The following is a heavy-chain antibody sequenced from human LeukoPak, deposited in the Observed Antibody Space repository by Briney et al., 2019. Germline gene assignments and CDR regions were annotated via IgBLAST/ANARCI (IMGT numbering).Heavy chain of an antibody. V-gene: IGHV3-53*01. CDR2: IYSGGST. J-gene: IGHJ4*02. CDR3: ARDRGIAAAGTGGFDY. D-gene: IGHD6-13*01. Sequence: GGSLRLSCAASGFTVSSNYMSWVRQAPGKGLEWVSVIYSGGSTYYADSVKGRFTISRDNSKNTLYLQMNSLRAEDTAVYYCARDRGIAAAGTGGFDYWGQGTLVTVSS. CDR1: GFTVSSNY.